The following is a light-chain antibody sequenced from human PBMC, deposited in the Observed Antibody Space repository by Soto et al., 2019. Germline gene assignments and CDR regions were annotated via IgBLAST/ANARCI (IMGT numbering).Light chain of an antibody. CDR2: DTK. Sequence: QAVVTQEPSLTVSPGGTVTLTCGSSTGSVTSGHYPHWLQQKPGQAPRTLIYDTKNKHSWTPARFSGSLLGGKAALTLSGAQPEDEADYYCWLSYSDTKVFGGGTKLTVL. V-gene: IGLV7-46*01. CDR3: WLSYSDTKV. J-gene: IGLJ3*02. CDR1: TGSVTSGHY.